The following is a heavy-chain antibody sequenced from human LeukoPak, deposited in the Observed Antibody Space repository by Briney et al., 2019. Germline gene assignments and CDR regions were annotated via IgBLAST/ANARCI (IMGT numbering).Heavy chain of an antibody. J-gene: IGHJ4*02. CDR3: ARALGGSYSLFDY. CDR2: IYYSGSI. CDR1: GGSTSSYY. D-gene: IGHD1-26*01. Sequence: PSETLSLTCTVSGGSTSSYYWSWIRQPPGKGLEWIGYIYYSGSINYNPSLKSRVTISVDTSKNQFSLKLSSVTAADTAVYYCARALGGSYSLFDYWGQGTLVTVSS. V-gene: IGHV4-59*01.